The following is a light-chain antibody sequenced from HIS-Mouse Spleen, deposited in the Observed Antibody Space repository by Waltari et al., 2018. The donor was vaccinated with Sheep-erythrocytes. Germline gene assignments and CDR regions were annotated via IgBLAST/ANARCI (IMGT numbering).Light chain of an antibody. V-gene: IGLV2-14*01. Sequence: QSALTQPASVSGSPGQSITISCTGTSSDVGGYNYVSWYQQHLGKAPKLMIYEVSNRPSGGSNRFSGSKSGNTASLTISGLQAEDEADYYCSSYTSSSTQVFGGGTKLTVL. CDR1: SSDVGGYNY. CDR3: SSYTSSSTQV. J-gene: IGLJ2*01. CDR2: EVS.